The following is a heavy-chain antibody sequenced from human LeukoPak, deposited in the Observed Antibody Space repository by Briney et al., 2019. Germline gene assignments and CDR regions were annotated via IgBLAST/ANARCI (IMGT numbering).Heavy chain of an antibody. D-gene: IGHD2-2*03. Sequence: PGGSLRLPCAASGFTFSSYGMHWVRQAPGKGLEWVAFIRYDGSNKYYADSVKGRFTISRDNSKNTLYLQMNSLRAEDTAVYYCAKSAGYCSSTSCRWNYYYYYYMDVWGKGTTVTISS. V-gene: IGHV3-30*02. CDR2: IRYDGSNK. J-gene: IGHJ6*03. CDR1: GFTFSSYG. CDR3: AKSAGYCSSTSCRWNYYYYYYMDV.